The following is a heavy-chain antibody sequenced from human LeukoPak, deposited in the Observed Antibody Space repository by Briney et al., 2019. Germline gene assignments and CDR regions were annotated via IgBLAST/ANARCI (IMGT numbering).Heavy chain of an antibody. Sequence: ASVKVSCKASGYTFIKYGISWVRQAPGQGLEWMGWLSAYKQKTIYAQKFQGRVTMTTDTSTRTAYMELRSLRSDDTAVYYCARESIVVVPAAMRSYYYYYMDVWGKGTTVTVSS. CDR3: ARESIVVVPAAMRSYYYYYMDV. CDR2: LSAYKQKT. V-gene: IGHV1-18*01. D-gene: IGHD2-2*01. J-gene: IGHJ6*03. CDR1: GYTFIKYG.